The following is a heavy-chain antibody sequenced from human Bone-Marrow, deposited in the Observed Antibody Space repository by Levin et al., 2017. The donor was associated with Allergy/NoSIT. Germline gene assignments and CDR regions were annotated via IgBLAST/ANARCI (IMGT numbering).Heavy chain of an antibody. CDR2: ISSSGSTT. CDR1: GFTFSVYS. Sequence: GESLKISCAASGFTFSVYSMDWVRQAPGKGLEWLSYISSSGSTTYYADSVKGRFTVSRDNAKKSMYLQMNSLRADDTAVYYCARGGQVVTARAFDIWGQGTMVTVCS. J-gene: IGHJ3*02. V-gene: IGHV3-48*01. D-gene: IGHD2-21*02. CDR3: ARGGQVVTARAFDI.